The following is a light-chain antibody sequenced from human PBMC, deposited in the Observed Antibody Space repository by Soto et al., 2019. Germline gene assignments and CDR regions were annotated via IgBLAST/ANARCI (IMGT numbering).Light chain of an antibody. CDR1: QSIGST. Sequence: EIVMTQSPATLSVSPGERATLSCRASQSIGSTLAWYQQKPGQAPRLLIYDASTRATGIPVRFSGSGSGTEFTLTINSLQSEDFTVSYCQQYNNWPFAFGPGTQVDIQ. V-gene: IGKV3-15*01. CDR2: DAS. CDR3: QQYNNWPFA. J-gene: IGKJ3*01.